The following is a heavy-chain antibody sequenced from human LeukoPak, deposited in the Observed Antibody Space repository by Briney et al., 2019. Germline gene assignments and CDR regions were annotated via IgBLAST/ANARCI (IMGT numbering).Heavy chain of an antibody. CDR3: ATENGFNDY. V-gene: IGHV4-38-2*02. J-gene: IGHJ4*02. D-gene: IGHD2-8*01. CDR2: IDHSGST. CDR1: GYSISSGYY. Sequence: PSEALSLTCTVSGYSISSGYYWGWIRQPPGKGLEWTGSIDHSGSTNYNPSLKSRVTISLDTSKNQFSLKLSSVTAADTAVYYCATENGFNDYWGQGTLVTVSS.